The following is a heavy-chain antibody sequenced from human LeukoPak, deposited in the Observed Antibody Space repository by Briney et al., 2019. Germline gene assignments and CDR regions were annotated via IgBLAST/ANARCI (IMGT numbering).Heavy chain of an antibody. CDR3: ARDGGVYDSSADY. Sequence: PSETLSLTCTVSGYSISSGYYWGWIRPPPGKGLEWIGSIYHSGSTYCNPSLKSRVTISVDTSKNQFSLKLSSVTAADTAVYYCARDGGVYDSSADYWGQGTLVTVSS. V-gene: IGHV4-38-2*02. D-gene: IGHD3-22*01. CDR2: IYHSGST. J-gene: IGHJ4*02. CDR1: GYSISSGYY.